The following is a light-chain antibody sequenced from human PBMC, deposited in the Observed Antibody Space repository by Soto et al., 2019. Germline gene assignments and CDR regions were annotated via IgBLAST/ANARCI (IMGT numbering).Light chain of an antibody. CDR2: DAS. Sequence: EMVLTQSPVTLSLSPGERATLSCRASQSVSTNLAWYQQKRGQAPRLLIYDASNRATGIPARFSGSGSGTDCSLTISRLEPQDSAVCYCQQRSSWPLSFGGGTKGEIK. CDR1: QSVSTN. J-gene: IGKJ4*01. V-gene: IGKV3-11*01. CDR3: QQRSSWPLS.